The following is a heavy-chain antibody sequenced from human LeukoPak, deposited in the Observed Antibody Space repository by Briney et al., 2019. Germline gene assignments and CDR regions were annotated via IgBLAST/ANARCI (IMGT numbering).Heavy chain of an antibody. Sequence: GGSLRLSCAASGFTFNNYGMTWVRQAPGKGLEWVSLITGSGSSTFYADSVKGRFTISRDNSKNTLYLEMNGLRAEDTAMYYCAKNRYCSGNTCFKDAFDIWGQGTMVTVSS. D-gene: IGHD2-15*01. CDR2: ITGSGSST. J-gene: IGHJ3*02. CDR3: AKNRYCSGNTCFKDAFDI. CDR1: GFTFNNYG. V-gene: IGHV3-23*01.